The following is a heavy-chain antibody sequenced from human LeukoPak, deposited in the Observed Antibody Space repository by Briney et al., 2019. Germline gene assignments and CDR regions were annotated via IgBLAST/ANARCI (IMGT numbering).Heavy chain of an antibody. D-gene: IGHD3-10*01. V-gene: IGHV3-23*01. Sequence: GGSLRLSCAGSGFTFSSYGMSWVRQAPGKGLEWVSAISGSGGSTYYADSVKGRFTISRDNSKNTLYLQMNSLRAEDTAVYYCAMGRPYYYYYMDVWGKGTTVTISS. CDR1: GFTFSSYG. CDR3: AMGRPYYYYYMDV. J-gene: IGHJ6*03. CDR2: ISGSGGST.